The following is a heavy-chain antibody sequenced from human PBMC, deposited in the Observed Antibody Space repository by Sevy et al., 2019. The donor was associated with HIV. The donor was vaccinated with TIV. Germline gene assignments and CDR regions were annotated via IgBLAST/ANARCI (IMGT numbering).Heavy chain of an antibody. CDR3: VSLFLSYRSGWSYFDY. CDR2: IFSGGST. J-gene: IGHJ4*02. V-gene: IGHV3-66*02. Sequence: GGSLRLSCAISGFTVNDKYIIWVRQAPGKGLEWVSVIFSGGSTYYADSPKGRFTISRDNSKNTGYLQMSSLRAEDTAVYYCVSLFLSYRSGWSYFDYWGQGTLVTVSS. CDR1: GFTVNDKY. D-gene: IGHD6-19*01.